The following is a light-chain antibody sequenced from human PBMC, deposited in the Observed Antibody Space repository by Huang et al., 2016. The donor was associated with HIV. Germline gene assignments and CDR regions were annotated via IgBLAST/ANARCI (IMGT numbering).Light chain of an antibody. J-gene: IGKJ1*01. CDR3: QQANSFPGT. Sequence: DIQMTQSPSSVSASVGDRVTITCRASQGISSWLAWYQQKPGKAPKLLIYAASRLQSGVPSRFSCSGSGTDVTHTSSSRQPEDFATYYYQQANSFPGTFGQGTKVEIK. V-gene: IGKV1-12*01. CDR1: QGISSW. CDR2: AAS.